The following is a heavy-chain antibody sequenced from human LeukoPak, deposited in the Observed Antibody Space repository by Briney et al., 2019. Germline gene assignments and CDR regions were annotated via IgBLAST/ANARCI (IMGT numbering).Heavy chain of an antibody. Sequence: PGGSLRLSCAASGFTITAYAMSWVRQSPGKGLEWVSGIGITSEYIHYADSVKGRFTISRDNSKNTVYLEMSSLRAEDAAVYYCAKDPNGDYVGVFDTWGQGTMVIVSS. CDR1: GFTITAYA. CDR2: IGITSEYI. J-gene: IGHJ3*02. V-gene: IGHV3-23*01. CDR3: AKDPNGDYVGVFDT. D-gene: IGHD4-17*01.